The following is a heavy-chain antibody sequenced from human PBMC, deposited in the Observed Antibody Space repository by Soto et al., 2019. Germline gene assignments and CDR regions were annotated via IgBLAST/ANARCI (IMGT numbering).Heavy chain of an antibody. Sequence: QVQLQESGPGLVKPWETLSLTCTVSGGSIGTYYWSWIRQPPGKGLEWIGYIYYRGNTDYNPSLKSRGPISLDTPKNQLSLKLSSVTAAAPAVYYCARHPGYYDILTGYTTYYFDSWGQGILVTVSS. CDR1: GGSIGTYY. V-gene: IGHV4-59*08. CDR3: ARHPGYYDILTGYTTYYFDS. CDR2: IYYRGNT. J-gene: IGHJ4*02. D-gene: IGHD3-9*01.